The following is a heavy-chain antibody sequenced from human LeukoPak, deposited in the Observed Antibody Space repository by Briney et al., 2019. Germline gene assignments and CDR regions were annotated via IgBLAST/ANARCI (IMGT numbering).Heavy chain of an antibody. CDR3: ARVGNWNDGRFDP. V-gene: IGHV4-59*01. J-gene: IGHJ5*02. CDR1: GGSISSYY. D-gene: IGHD1-20*01. Sequence: SETLSLTCTVSGGSISSYYWSWIRQPPGKGLEWIGYIYYSGSTNYNPSLKSRVTISVDTSKNQFSLKLSSVTAADTAVYYCARVGNWNDGRFDPWGQGTLVTVSS. CDR2: IYYSGST.